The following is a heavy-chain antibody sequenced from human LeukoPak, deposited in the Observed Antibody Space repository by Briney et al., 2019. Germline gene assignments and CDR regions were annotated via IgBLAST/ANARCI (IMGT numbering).Heavy chain of an antibody. V-gene: IGHV3-7*01. CDR3: ARDGDYIMPPFDY. J-gene: IGHJ4*02. CDR2: IKQDGSET. D-gene: IGHD4-17*01. CDR1: GFTFTRYW. Sequence: GGSLRLSCVASGFTFTRYWMSWVRQAPGKGLEWVANIKQDGSETHYVDSVKGRFTIFRDNARNSVYLQMNSLSDDDTAVYFCARDGDYIMPPFDYWGQGILVTVSS.